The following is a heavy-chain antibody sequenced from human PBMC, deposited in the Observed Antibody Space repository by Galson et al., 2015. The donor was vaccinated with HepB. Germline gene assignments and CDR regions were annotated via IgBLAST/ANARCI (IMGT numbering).Heavy chain of an antibody. Sequence: SLRLSCAASGFTFSSYGMHWVRQAPGKGLEWVAVIWYDGSNKYYADSVKGRFTISRDNSKNTLYLQMNSLRAEDTAVYYCARMFMVPAAMGRAFDIWGQGTMVTVSS. D-gene: IGHD2-2*01. J-gene: IGHJ3*02. CDR2: IWYDGSNK. V-gene: IGHV3-33*01. CDR1: GFTFSSYG. CDR3: ARMFMVPAAMGRAFDI.